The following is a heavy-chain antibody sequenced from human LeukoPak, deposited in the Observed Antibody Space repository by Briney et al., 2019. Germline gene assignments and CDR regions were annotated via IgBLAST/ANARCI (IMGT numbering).Heavy chain of an antibody. CDR3: ARGPYCSSTSCYPSQYYYYMDV. CDR2: ILPIFGTT. J-gene: IGHJ6*03. Sequence: SVKVSCKASGGTFSNYAISWVRQAPGQGLEWMGGILPIFGTTNYAQKLQGRVTMTTDTSTSTAYMELRSLRSDDTAVYYCARGPYCSSTSCYPSQYYYYMDVWGKGTTVTISS. CDR1: GGTFSNYA. V-gene: IGHV1-69*05. D-gene: IGHD2-2*01.